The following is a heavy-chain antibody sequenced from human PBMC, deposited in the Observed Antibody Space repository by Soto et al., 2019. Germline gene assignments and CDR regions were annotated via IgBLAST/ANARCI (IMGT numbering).Heavy chain of an antibody. D-gene: IGHD2-21*02. Sequence: QVQLQESGPVLLKPSQTLSLTCTVSGGSIRSGGYYWSWMRQDPGKGVEWIGYIYYSGSTYYNPSLKIRVTISVDTSKNQFSLKLSSVTAADTAVYCCAREPPYCGGDCYFGWFDPWGQGTLVTVS. CDR2: IYYSGST. J-gene: IGHJ5*02. V-gene: IGHV4-31*03. CDR3: AREPPYCGGDCYFGWFDP. CDR1: GGSIRSGGYY.